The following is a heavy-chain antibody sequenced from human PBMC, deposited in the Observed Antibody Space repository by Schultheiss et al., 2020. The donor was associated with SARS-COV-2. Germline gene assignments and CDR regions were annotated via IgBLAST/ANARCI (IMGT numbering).Heavy chain of an antibody. CDR1: GFTFSDYY. V-gene: IGHV3-66*02. CDR2: IYSGGST. CDR3: ARAAIDY. D-gene: IGHD3-9*01. Sequence: GGSLRLSCAASGFTFSDYYMSWIRQAPGKGLEWVSVIYSGGSTYYADSVKGRFTISRDNSKNTLYLQMNSLRAEDTAVYYCARAAIDYWGQGTLVTVSS. J-gene: IGHJ4*02.